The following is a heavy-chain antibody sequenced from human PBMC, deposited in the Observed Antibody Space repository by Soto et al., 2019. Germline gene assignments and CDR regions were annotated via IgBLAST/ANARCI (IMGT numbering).Heavy chain of an antibody. CDR2: ISGSGKST. Sequence: QLLESGGGLVQPGGSLRLSCAVSGFTFSSYAMSWVRQAPGKGLEWISVISGSGKSTNYADPVKGRFTTSRDNSKNTLYLQMSGLRAEDTAIYYCAKLSSVTMIVDVITGRSFDYWGQGTLVTVSS. D-gene: IGHD3-22*01. V-gene: IGHV3-23*01. CDR3: AKLSSVTMIVDVITGRSFDY. CDR1: GFTFSSYA. J-gene: IGHJ4*02.